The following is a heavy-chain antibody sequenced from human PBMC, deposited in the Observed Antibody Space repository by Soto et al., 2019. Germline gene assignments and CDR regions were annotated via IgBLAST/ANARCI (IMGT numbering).Heavy chain of an antibody. J-gene: IGHJ4*02. D-gene: IGHD1-26*01. CDR3: ARLRELLTPLDC. CDR2: IYYSGST. V-gene: IGHV4-39*01. Sequence: QLQLQESGPGLVKPSETLSLTCTVSGGSISSSSYYWGWIRQPPGKGLEWIGSIYYSGSTNYNPSLKGLLTISVDPSKNQFSLKLSYVTAADTAVYYWARLRELLTPLDCWGQGTLVTVSS. CDR1: GGSISSSSYY.